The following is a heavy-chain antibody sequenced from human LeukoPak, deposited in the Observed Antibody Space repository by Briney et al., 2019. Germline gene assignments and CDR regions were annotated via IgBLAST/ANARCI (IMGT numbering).Heavy chain of an antibody. J-gene: IGHJ6*03. V-gene: IGHV3-7*01. Sequence: PGGSLRLSCAASGFTFSDYWMSWVRQAPGKGLEWVANIKQDGSEKYSVDSVKGRFTISRDNAKNSLFLQMNSLRAEDTAVYYCASSSYYYYYMDVWGKGTTVTVSS. CDR2: IKQDGSEK. CDR3: ASSSYYYYYMDV. CDR1: GFTFSDYW.